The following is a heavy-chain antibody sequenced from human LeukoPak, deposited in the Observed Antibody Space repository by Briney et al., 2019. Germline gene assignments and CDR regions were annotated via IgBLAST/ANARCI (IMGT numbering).Heavy chain of an antibody. J-gene: IGHJ6*02. Sequence: GGSLRLSCAASGFSFSTYAMTWVRQAPGKGLEWVSGITASGGATYYADSVEGRFSISRDNSKSTLSLQMSSLRVEDTATYYCTKSQGDRPRYAMGVWGQGTTVTVSS. CDR1: GFSFSTYA. V-gene: IGHV3-23*01. CDR3: TKSQGDRPRYAMGV. D-gene: IGHD2-21*02. CDR2: ITASGGAT.